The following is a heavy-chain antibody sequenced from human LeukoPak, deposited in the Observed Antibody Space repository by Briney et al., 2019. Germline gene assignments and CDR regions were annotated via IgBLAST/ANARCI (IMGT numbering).Heavy chain of an antibody. CDR2: INPSGGST. Sequence: GASVKVSCKASGYTFTSYYMHWVRQAPGQGLEWMGIINPSGGSTSYAQKFQGRVTMTRDTSTSTVYMELSSLRSEDTAVYYCARDLGIVVVPAAYYFDYWGQGTLVTVSS. CDR3: ARDLGIVVVPAAYYFDY. J-gene: IGHJ4*02. D-gene: IGHD2-2*01. CDR1: GYTFTSYY. V-gene: IGHV1-46*01.